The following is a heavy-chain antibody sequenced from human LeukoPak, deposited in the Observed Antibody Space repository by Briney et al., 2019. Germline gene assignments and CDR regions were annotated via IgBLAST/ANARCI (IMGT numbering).Heavy chain of an antibody. D-gene: IGHD2-21*02. CDR2: IIPIFGTA. CDR1: GGTFSSYA. CDR3: ARGAAYCGGDCRKPFDY. Sequence: GASVKVSCKASGGTFSSYAISWVRQAPGQGLEWMGRIIPIFGTANYAQKFQGRVTITTDGSTSTAYMELSSLRSEDTAVYYCARGAAYCGGDCRKPFDYWGQGTLVTVSS. J-gene: IGHJ4*02. V-gene: IGHV1-69*05.